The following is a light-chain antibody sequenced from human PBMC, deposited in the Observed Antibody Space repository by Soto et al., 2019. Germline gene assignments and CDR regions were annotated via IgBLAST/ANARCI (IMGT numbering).Light chain of an antibody. J-gene: IGKJ5*01. CDR1: QGIRSW. CDR2: AAS. Sequence: DVQVAQSPSSVSGSVGDRVTITCRASQGIRSWLGWYQQKPGKAPKLLIYAASSLESGVPSRFSGSGSGTDFTLTISRLQPEDFATYYCPQATSCPFPFAHGTRLAIK. V-gene: IGKV1-12*01. CDR3: PQATSCPFP.